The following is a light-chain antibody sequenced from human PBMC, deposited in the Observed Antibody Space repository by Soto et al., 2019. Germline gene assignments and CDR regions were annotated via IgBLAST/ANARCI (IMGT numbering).Light chain of an antibody. CDR2: GAS. V-gene: IGKV3-15*01. J-gene: IGKJ2*01. Sequence: EIVMTQSPATLSVSPGERVTLSCRASESLSTYLAWYQQKPVQAPRLLIYGASTKATGIPARFSGSGSATDFTITISSLQSEDFAVYYCQSYNDWPFTFGQGTKLEI. CDR1: ESLSTY. CDR3: QSYNDWPFT.